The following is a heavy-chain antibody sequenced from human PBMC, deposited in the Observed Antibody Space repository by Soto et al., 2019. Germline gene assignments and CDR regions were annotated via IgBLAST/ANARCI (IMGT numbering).Heavy chain of an antibody. CDR2: ISYDGSNK. V-gene: IGHV3-30*03. D-gene: IGHD2-15*01. J-gene: IGHJ4*02. CDR3: ASLAVVAATRRRQSSGK. Sequence: QVQLVESGGGLVQPGRSLRLSCAASGFTFSSYGMNWVRQAPGKGLEWVAVISYDGSNKYYADSVKGRFTISRDNSKNTLYLQMNSLRAEDTAVYYCASLAVVAATRRRQSSGKWGQGTLVTVSS. CDR1: GFTFSSYG.